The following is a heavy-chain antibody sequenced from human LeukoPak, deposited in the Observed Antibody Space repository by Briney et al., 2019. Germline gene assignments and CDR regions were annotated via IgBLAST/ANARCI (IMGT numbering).Heavy chain of an antibody. Sequence: SETLSLTCTVSGGSISSYYWSWIRQPPGKGLEWIGYIYTSGSTNYNPSLKSRVTMSVDTSKNQFSLKLSSVTAADTAVYYCARDGTYYYGSGSYYNPRGYYYMDVWGKGTTVTISS. D-gene: IGHD3-10*01. V-gene: IGHV4-4*08. CDR2: IYTSGST. J-gene: IGHJ6*03. CDR1: GGSISSYY. CDR3: ARDGTYYYGSGSYYNPRGYYYMDV.